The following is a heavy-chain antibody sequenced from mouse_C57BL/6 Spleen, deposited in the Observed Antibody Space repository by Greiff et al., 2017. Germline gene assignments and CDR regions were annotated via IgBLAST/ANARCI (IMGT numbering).Heavy chain of an antibody. Sequence: EVQLQQSGPVLVKPGASVKMSCKASGYTFTDYYMNWVKQSHGKSLEWIGVINPYNGGTSYNQKFKGKATLTVDKSSSTAYMELNSRTSEDSAVYYCARWGATPYYWGQGTTLTVSS. CDR2: INPYNGGT. D-gene: IGHD6-1*01. CDR1: GYTFTDYY. J-gene: IGHJ2*01. V-gene: IGHV1-19*01. CDR3: ARWGATPYY.